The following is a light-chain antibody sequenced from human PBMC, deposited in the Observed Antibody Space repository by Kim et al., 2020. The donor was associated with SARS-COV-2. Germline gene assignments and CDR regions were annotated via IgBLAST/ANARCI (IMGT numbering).Light chain of an antibody. CDR2: NNN. J-gene: IGLJ3*02. V-gene: IGLV1-44*01. CDR3: AAWDDSLNGPV. CDR1: SSNIGSNT. Sequence: QSVLTQPPSASGTPGQRVTISCSGSSSNIGSNTVNWYQQLPGTAPKLLIYNNNQRPSGVPDRFSGSNSGTSASLAISGLQSEDEADYYCAAWDDSLNGPVFGGGTKLTVL.